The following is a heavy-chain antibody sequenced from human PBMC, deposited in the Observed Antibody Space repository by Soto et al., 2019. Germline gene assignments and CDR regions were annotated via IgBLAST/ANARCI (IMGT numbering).Heavy chain of an antibody. D-gene: IGHD3-22*01. V-gene: IGHV4-34*01. CDR2: INHSGST. CDR3: ARAYPTGGSGYYYSVYRYYYGMDV. CDR1: GGSFSGYY. Sequence: QVQLQQWGAGLLKPSETLSLTCAVYGGSFSGYYWSWIRQPPGKGLEWSGEINHSGSTNYNPSLKIRVTISVDTSKNQFSLQLSSVTAADTAVYYCARAYPTGGSGYYYSVYRYYYGMDVWGQGTTVTVSS. J-gene: IGHJ6*02.